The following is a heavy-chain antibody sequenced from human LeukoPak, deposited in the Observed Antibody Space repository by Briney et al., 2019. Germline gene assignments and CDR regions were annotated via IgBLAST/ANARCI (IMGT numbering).Heavy chain of an antibody. CDR1: GYTFISHY. V-gene: IGHV1-46*01. J-gene: IGHJ5*02. Sequence: ASVTVSCKASGYTFISHYMHWVRQAPGQGLEWMGLINPSGTSTIYAEKFQGRIIMTRDMSTTTDYMELSSLRSDDTAVYYCARDNSIGGRGWWFDPWGQGTLVTVSS. D-gene: IGHD4-23*01. CDR3: ARDNSIGGRGWWFDP. CDR2: INPSGTST.